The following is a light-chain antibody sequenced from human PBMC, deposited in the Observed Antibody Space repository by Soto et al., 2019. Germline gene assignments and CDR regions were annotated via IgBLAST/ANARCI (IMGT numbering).Light chain of an antibody. V-gene: IGKV1-39*01. J-gene: IGKJ2*01. CDR1: QTINNY. CDR2: GAS. CDR3: QQYNSYSNT. Sequence: DIQMTQSPSSLSASVGDRVTITCRTSQTINNYLNWYRQKPGKVPEVLIYGASSLQRGVSSRFTGSASRTYFTLTISSLQPEDFATYYCQQYNSYSNTFGQGTKLEIK.